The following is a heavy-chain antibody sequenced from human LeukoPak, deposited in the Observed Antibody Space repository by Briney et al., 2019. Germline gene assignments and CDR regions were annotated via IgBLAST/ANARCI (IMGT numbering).Heavy chain of an antibody. J-gene: IGHJ3*02. CDR3: AKSLHDSSTYWSEFRGFDI. D-gene: IGHD4-11*01. Sequence: GGSLRLSCAASGISFWSHAMNWVRQAPGKGLEWVSGIYGAATATYYADSVKGRFTISRDNSKNTVWLQMNSLRAEDTAVYYCAKSLHDSSTYWSEFRGFDIWGQGTVVTVSS. CDR1: GISFWSHA. CDR2: IYGAATAT. V-gene: IGHV3-23*01.